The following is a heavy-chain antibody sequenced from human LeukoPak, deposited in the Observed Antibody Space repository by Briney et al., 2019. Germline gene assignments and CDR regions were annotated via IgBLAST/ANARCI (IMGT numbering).Heavy chain of an antibody. CDR2: ISSSSSYI. CDR1: GFTFSSYS. CDR3: ARSFYSNYARVDY. D-gene: IGHD4-11*01. V-gene: IGHV3-21*01. Sequence: GGSLRLSCVASGFTFSSYSMNWVRQAPGKGLEWVSSISSSSSYIYYADSVKGRFTISRDNAKNSLYLQMNSLRAEDTAVYYCARSFYSNYARVDYWGQGTLVTVSS. J-gene: IGHJ4*02.